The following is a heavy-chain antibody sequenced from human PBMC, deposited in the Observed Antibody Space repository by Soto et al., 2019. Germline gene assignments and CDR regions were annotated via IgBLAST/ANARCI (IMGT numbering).Heavy chain of an antibody. CDR1: GFTFSSYA. Sequence: VGSLRLSCAASGFTFSSYAMHWVRQAPGKGLEWVAVISYDGSNKYYADSVKGRFTISRDNSKNTLYLQMNSLRAEDTAVYYCARGLVWGDGMDVWGQGTTVTVSS. CDR3: ARGLVWGDGMDV. J-gene: IGHJ6*02. CDR2: ISYDGSNK. V-gene: IGHV3-30-3*01. D-gene: IGHD3-16*01.